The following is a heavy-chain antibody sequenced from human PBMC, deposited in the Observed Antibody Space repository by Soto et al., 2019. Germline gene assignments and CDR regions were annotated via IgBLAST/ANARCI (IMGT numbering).Heavy chain of an antibody. J-gene: IGHJ6*02. CDR3: ARVIGGCSGGSCYVHGYYYYGMDV. V-gene: IGHV4-59*01. CDR2: IYYSGST. D-gene: IGHD2-15*01. Sequence: SETLSLTCTVSGGSISSYYWSWIRQPPGKGLEWIGYIYYSGSTNYNPSLKSRVTISVDTSKNQFSLKLSSVTAADTAVYYCARVIGGCSGGSCYVHGYYYYGMDVWGQGTTVTVSS. CDR1: GGSISSYY.